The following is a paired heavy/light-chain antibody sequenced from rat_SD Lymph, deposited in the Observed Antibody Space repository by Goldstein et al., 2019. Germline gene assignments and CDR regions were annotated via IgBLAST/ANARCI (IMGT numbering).Heavy chain of an antibody. Sequence: EVQLVESGGGLVQPGRSLKLSCVASGFTFNNYWMTWIRQAPGKGLEWVASITNTGGSTYYPDSVKGRFTISRDNAKSTLYLQMNSLRSEDTATYYCTRDQITTFDYWGQGVMVTVSS. CDR3: TRDQITTFDY. D-gene: IGHD1-10*01. V-gene: IGHV5-31*01. J-gene: IGHJ2*01. CDR2: ITNTGGST. CDR1: GFTFNNYW.
Light chain of an antibody. CDR2: SGS. CDR3: QQHNEYPPT. Sequence: DVQMTQSPSNLAASPGESVSINCKASKSISKYLAWYQQKPGKANKLLIYSGSTLQSGTPSRFSGSGSGTDFTLTIRNLEPEDFGLYYCQQHNEYPPTFGAGTKLELK. V-gene: IGKV16S1*01. J-gene: IGKJ2-1*01. CDR1: KSISKY.